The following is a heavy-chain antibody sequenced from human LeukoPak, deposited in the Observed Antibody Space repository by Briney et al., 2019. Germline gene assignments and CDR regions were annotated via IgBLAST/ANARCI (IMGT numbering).Heavy chain of an antibody. CDR1: RFTFSTYA. V-gene: IGHV3-7*04. Sequence: GGSLRLSCAASRFTFSTYAMSWVRQAPGKGLEWVANIKQDGSKKSYVDSVKGRFTISRDNAKNSLYLQMNSLRAEDTAIYYCTRVGYIDEGIDYWGQGTLVTVSS. J-gene: IGHJ4*02. CDR2: IKQDGSKK. CDR3: TRVGYIDEGIDY. D-gene: IGHD5-24*01.